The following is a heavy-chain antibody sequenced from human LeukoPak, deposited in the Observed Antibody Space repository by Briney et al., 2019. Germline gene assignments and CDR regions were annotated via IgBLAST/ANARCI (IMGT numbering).Heavy chain of an antibody. J-gene: IGHJ4*02. D-gene: IGHD6-13*01. CDR3: AAGTAADY. CDR2: ISASSSYT. Sequence: GGSLRLSCVVSGIPFSDYYMNWIRQTPGKGLEWISYISASSSYTDYADSVKGRFTISRDNAQNALFLQMNRLRVEDTAVYYCAAGTAADYWGQGTLVTVSS. CDR1: GIPFSDYY. V-gene: IGHV3-11*03.